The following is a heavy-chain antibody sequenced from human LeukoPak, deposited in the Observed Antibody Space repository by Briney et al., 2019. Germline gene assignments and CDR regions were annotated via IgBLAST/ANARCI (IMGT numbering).Heavy chain of an antibody. Sequence: HPGGSLRLSCAASGFTFSSYGMHWVRQAPGKGLEWVAFKSFDGSMNFYADSVKGRFSISRENSKNTLHLHMNSLRVEDTAVYYCAKDSAVATLLPKDAFDIWGQGTVVTVSS. CDR3: AKDSAVATLLPKDAFDI. J-gene: IGHJ3*02. V-gene: IGHV3-30*18. CDR2: KSFDGSMN. D-gene: IGHD5-12*01. CDR1: GFTFSSYG.